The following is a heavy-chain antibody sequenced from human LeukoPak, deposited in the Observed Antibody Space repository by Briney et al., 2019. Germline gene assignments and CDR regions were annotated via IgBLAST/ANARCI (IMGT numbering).Heavy chain of an antibody. CDR2: IYYSGST. CDR3: ARGFGMEESTSCYDY. Sequence: KSSETLSLTCTVSGDFISSGGFYWSWIRQHPGKGLEWIGYIYYSGSTYYNPSLKSRVTISVDTSKNQFSLKLDSVTAADTAVYYWARGFGMEESTSCYDYWGQGTLVTVSS. J-gene: IGHJ4*02. D-gene: IGHD2-2*01. V-gene: IGHV4-31*03. CDR1: GDFISSGGFY.